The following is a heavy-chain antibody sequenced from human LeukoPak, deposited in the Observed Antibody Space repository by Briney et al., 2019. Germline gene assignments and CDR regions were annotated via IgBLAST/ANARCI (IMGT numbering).Heavy chain of an antibody. Sequence: SETLSLTRAVYGGSFSGYYWSWIRQPPGKGLEWIGRIYTSGSTNYNPSLKSRVTMSVDTSKNQFSLKLSSVTAADTAVYYCARVMANYYYYGMDVWGQGTTVTVSS. J-gene: IGHJ6*02. D-gene: IGHD3-16*01. V-gene: IGHV4-59*10. CDR3: ARVMANYYYYGMDV. CDR1: GGSFSGYY. CDR2: IYTSGST.